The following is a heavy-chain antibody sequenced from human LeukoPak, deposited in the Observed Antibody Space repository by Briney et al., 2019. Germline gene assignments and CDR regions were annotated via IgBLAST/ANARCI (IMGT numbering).Heavy chain of an antibody. J-gene: IGHJ4*02. CDR1: GFTFSSYA. CDR3: ARSAYYYGSGTTFDY. D-gene: IGHD3-10*01. V-gene: IGHV3-64*01. Sequence: GGSLRLSCAASGFTFSSYAMHWVRQAPGKGLEYVSAISSNGGSTYYANSVKGRFTISRDNSKNTLYLQMGSLRAEDMAVYYCARSAYYYGSGTTFDYWGQGTLVTVSS. CDR2: ISSNGGST.